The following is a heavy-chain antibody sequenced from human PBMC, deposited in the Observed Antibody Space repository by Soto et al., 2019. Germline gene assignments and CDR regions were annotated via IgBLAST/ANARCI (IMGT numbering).Heavy chain of an antibody. D-gene: IGHD2-2*01. V-gene: IGHV3-9*01. CDR2: ISWNSGSI. J-gene: IGHJ4*02. CDR1: GFTFSSYT. Sequence: PWGSLRLSCAASGFTFSSYTMTWVRQAPGKGLEWVSSISWNSGSIGYADSVKGRFTISRDNAKNSLYLQMNSLRAEDTALYYCAKEKHISSSTSCCEFDYWGQGTLVTVSS. CDR3: AKEKHISSSTSCCEFDY.